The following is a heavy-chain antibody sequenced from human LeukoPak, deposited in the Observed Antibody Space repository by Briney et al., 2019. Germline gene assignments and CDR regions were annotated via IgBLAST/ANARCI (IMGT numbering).Heavy chain of an antibody. V-gene: IGHV4-39*01. D-gene: IGHD5-18*01. CDR1: GGSISSSNYY. Sequence: SKTLSLTCSVSGGSISSSNYYWVWIRQPPGKGLEWIGSIYYSGSTYYNPSLKSRVTISVDTSKNQFSLNLRSVTAADTAVYYCATSGNDSALVKYLAYWGQGTLVTVSS. J-gene: IGHJ4*02. CDR3: ATSGNDSALVKYLAY. CDR2: IYYSGST.